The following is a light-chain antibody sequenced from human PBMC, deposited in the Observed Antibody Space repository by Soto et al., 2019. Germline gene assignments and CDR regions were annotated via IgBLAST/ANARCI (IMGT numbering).Light chain of an antibody. J-gene: IGKJ1*01. CDR2: GAS. V-gene: IGKV3-20*01. CDR1: QSVSSSY. Sequence: EIVLTQSPGTLSLSPGERATLSCRASQSVSSSYLAWYQQKPGQAPRLLIYGASSRATGIPDRFSGSGSGTDFTLTISRLEPEDIAVYYCQHYGSSPWTFGQGTKVDIK. CDR3: QHYGSSPWT.